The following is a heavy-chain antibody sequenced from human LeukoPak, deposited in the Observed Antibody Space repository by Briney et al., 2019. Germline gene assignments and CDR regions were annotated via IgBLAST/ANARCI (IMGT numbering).Heavy chain of an antibody. CDR2: INHSGST. CDR1: GGSISSGSYY. CDR3: ARASYYYDSSGRNADAFDI. D-gene: IGHD3-22*01. J-gene: IGHJ3*02. V-gene: IGHV4-39*07. Sequence: SETLSLTCTVSGGSISSGSYYWSWIRQPPGKGLEWIGEINHSGSTNYNPSLKSRVTISVDTSKNQFSLKLSSVTAADTAVYYCARASYYYDSSGRNADAFDIWGQGTMVTVSS.